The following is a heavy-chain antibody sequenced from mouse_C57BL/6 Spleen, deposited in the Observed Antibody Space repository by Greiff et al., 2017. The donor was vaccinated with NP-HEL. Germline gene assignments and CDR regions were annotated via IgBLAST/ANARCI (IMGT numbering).Heavy chain of an antibody. D-gene: IGHD1-1*01. J-gene: IGHJ1*03. Sequence: QVQLQQSGAELARPGASVKLSCKASGYTFTSYGISWVKQRTGQGLEWIGEIYPRSGNTYYNEKFKGKATLTADKSSSTAYMELRSLTSEDSAVYFCAREGYYGSSLDWYFDVWGTGTTVTVSS. V-gene: IGHV1-81*01. CDR1: GYTFTSYG. CDR3: AREGYYGSSLDWYFDV. CDR2: IYPRSGNT.